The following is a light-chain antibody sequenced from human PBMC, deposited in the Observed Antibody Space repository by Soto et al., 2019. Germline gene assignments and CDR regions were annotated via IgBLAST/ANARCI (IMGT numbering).Light chain of an antibody. Sequence: EIVMTQSPATLSVSPGERATLSCRASQSVSSSYLAWYQQKPGQAPRLLIYGASTRATGIPARFSGSGSGTDFTLTISSLQPEDFATYYCQQANSFPLTFGGGTKVDIK. J-gene: IGKJ4*01. CDR3: QQANSFPLT. CDR1: QSVSSSY. CDR2: GAS. V-gene: IGKV3-15*01.